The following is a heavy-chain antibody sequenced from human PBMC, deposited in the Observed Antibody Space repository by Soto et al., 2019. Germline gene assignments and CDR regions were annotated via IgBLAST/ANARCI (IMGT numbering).Heavy chain of an antibody. CDR1: GGSISSGGYY. D-gene: IGHD1-26*01. CDR3: ARDSGTRWGLYGMDV. V-gene: IGHV4-31*03. J-gene: IGHJ6*02. CDR2: IYYRGST. Sequence: QVQLQESGPGLVKPSQTLSLTCTVSGGSISSGGYYWSWIRQHPGKGLEWIGYIYYRGSTYYNPSLKRRVTIPVDTSKNQFSLKLSSVTAADTAVYYCARDSGTRWGLYGMDVWGQGTTVTVSS.